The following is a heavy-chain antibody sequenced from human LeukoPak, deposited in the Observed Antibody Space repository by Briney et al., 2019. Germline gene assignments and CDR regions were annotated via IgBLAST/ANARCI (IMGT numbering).Heavy chain of an antibody. D-gene: IGHD2-15*01. CDR3: AKAPVTTCSGAYCYPFDY. CDR2: ISVSGNT. J-gene: IGHJ4*02. CDR1: GFTLSSYA. V-gene: IGHV3-23*01. Sequence: AGGSLRLSCAVSGFTLSSYAMSWVRQGPGKGLEWVSAISVSGNTYHADSVKGRFTISRDSSKNTLYLQMNSLRAGDAAVYYCAKAPVTTCSGAYCYPFDYWSQGTLVTVSS.